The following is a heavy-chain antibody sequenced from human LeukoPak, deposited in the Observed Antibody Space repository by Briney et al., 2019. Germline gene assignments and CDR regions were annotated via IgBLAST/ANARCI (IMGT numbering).Heavy chain of an antibody. J-gene: IGHJ6*04. Sequence: LTCTVSGGSISSNNYYWGWIRQPPGKGLEWVSYISSSGSTIYYADSVKGRFTISRDNAKNSLYLQMNSLRAEDTAVYYCAELGITMIGGVWGKGTTVTISS. CDR2: ISSSGSTI. CDR1: GGSISSNNYY. V-gene: IGHV3-11*04. CDR3: AELGITMIGGV. D-gene: IGHD3-10*02.